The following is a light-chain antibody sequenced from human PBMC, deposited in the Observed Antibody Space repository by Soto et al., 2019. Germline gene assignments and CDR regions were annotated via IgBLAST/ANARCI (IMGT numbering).Light chain of an antibody. Sequence: SVLTQPASLSGSSGQSITISCTGNSSEVGGYNYVSWYQQHPGKAPKLMIYDVSNRPSGVSNRFSGSKSGNTASLTISGLQAEDEADYYCSSYTSSSTLNYVFGTGTKVTVL. CDR2: DVS. J-gene: IGLJ1*01. CDR3: SSYTSSSTLNYV. CDR1: SSEVGGYNY. V-gene: IGLV2-14*01.